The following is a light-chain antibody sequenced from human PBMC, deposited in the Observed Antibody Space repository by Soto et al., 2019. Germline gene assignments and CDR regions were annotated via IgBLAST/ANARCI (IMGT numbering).Light chain of an antibody. CDR3: SSYTISSTYV. J-gene: IGLJ1*01. V-gene: IGLV2-14*01. Sequence: QSALTQPASVSGSPGQSIAISCTGTSSDVGGYNYVSWYQQHPGKAPKLLINDVSNRPSRVSSRFSGSKSGNTASLTISGLQAEDEADYYCSSYTISSTYVFGTGTKVTVL. CDR1: SSDVGGYNY. CDR2: DVS.